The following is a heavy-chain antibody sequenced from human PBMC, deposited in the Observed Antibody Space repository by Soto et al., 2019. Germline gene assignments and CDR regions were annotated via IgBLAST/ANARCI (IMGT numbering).Heavy chain of an antibody. CDR3: ARDPRITMNPHGMDV. V-gene: IGHV1-69*04. Sequence: EASVKVSCKASGGTFSSYTISWVRQAPGQGLEWMGRIIPILGIANYAQKFQGRVTITADKSTSTAYMELSSLRSEGTAVYYCARDPRITMNPHGMDVWGQGTTVTVSS. D-gene: IGHD3-22*01. J-gene: IGHJ6*02. CDR2: IIPILGIA. CDR1: GGTFSSYT.